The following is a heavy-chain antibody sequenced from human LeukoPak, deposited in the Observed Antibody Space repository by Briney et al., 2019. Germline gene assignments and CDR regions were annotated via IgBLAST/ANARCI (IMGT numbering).Heavy chain of an antibody. CDR1: GYTFTSYD. V-gene: IGHV1-2*02. J-gene: IGHJ4*02. Sequence: ASVKVSCKASGYTFTSYDINWVRQATGQGLEWMGWINPNSGGTNYAQKFQGRVTMTRDTSISTAYMELSRLRSDDTAVYYCARVGCSSTSCYDYWGQGTLVTVSS. CDR3: ARVGCSSTSCYDY. CDR2: INPNSGGT. D-gene: IGHD2-2*01.